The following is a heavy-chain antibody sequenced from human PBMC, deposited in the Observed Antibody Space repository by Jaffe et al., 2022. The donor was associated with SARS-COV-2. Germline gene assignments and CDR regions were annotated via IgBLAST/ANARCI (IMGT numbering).Heavy chain of an antibody. CDR3: ARDEYSGSYFH. J-gene: IGHJ4*02. Sequence: QVQLVQSGAEVKKPGASVKVSCKTSGYTFTGYHMHWVRQAPGQGLEWMGWIHPNNGGTNYAQKFQGRVTLTSDTSISTAQMELSRLTSDDTAVYYCARDEYSGSYFHWGQGTLVTVSS. D-gene: IGHD1-26*01. CDR1: GYTFTGYH. CDR2: IHPNNGGT. V-gene: IGHV1-2*02.